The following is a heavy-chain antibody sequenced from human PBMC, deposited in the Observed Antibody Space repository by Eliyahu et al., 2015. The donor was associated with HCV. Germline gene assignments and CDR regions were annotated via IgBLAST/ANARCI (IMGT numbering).Heavy chain of an antibody. CDR3: ARQHVLVWFGESQPHASDI. V-gene: IGHV4-59*08. Sequence: QVQLHESGPGLVKPSEETLSLSCTVSGGSISGYYWSWIRQPPGRGLEWIGYIHYSGSTNYNPSLKSRVTMSVDTSKNQFSLKLNSVTAADTAVYFCARQHVLVWFGESQPHASDIWGQGTMVTVSS. J-gene: IGHJ3*02. CDR1: GGSISGYY. D-gene: IGHD3-10*01. CDR2: IHYSGST.